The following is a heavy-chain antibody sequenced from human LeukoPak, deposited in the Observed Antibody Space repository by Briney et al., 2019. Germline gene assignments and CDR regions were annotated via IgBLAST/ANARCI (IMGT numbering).Heavy chain of an antibody. J-gene: IGHJ4*02. CDR3: SRYYRYLDY. CDR1: GYTFTGYY. V-gene: IGHV1-2*02. CDR2: INPNTDGS. D-gene: IGHD3-10*01. Sequence: ASVKVSCKASGYTFTGYYMHWVRQAPGQGLEWMGCINPNTDGSNQAQNFQGRVTMTADTSISTAYMELSGLRSDDTAVYYCSRYYRYLDYWGQGTLVTVSS.